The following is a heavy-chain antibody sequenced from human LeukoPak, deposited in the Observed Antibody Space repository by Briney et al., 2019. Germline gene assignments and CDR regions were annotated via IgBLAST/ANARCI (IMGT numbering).Heavy chain of an antibody. V-gene: IGHV3-74*01. CDR2: INTDGSST. CDR3: ARDSDGDYVSRFDP. Sequence: GGSLRLSCSASGFTFSSYWMHWVRQAPGKGLVWVSRINTDGSSTSYADSVKGRFTISRDNAKNTLYLHMNSLRAEDTAVYYCARDSDGDYVSRFDPWGQGTLVTVSS. D-gene: IGHD4-17*01. CDR1: GFTFSSYW. J-gene: IGHJ5*02.